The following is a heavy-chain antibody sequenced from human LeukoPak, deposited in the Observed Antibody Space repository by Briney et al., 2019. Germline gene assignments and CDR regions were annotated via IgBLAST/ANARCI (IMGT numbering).Heavy chain of an antibody. CDR2: VNGNGGST. CDR1: GFSFSIYA. D-gene: IGHD3-16*02. J-gene: IGHJ4*02. V-gene: IGHV3-23*01. Sequence: GGSLRLSCAASGFSFSIYAMSWVRQAPGKGLEWVSGVNGNGGSTSYADSVKGRFTIFRDNSKNTVYLQMNSLRVEDTAVYYCAKSLYGGCDYWGQGTVVTVSS. CDR3: AKSLYGGCDY.